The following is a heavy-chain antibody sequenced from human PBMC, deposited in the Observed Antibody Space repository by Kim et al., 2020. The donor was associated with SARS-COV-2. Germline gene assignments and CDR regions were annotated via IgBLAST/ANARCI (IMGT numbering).Heavy chain of an antibody. CDR3: ARGGSGWLRHIFDY. CDR1: GGSISSYY. V-gene: IGHV4-59*01. J-gene: IGHJ4*02. Sequence: SETLSLICTVSGGSISSYYWSWIRQPPGKGLEWIGYIYYSGSTNYNPSLKSRVTISVDTSKNQFSLKLSSVTAADTAVYYCARGGSGWLRHIFDYWGQGTLVTVSS. D-gene: IGHD6-19*01. CDR2: IYYSGST.